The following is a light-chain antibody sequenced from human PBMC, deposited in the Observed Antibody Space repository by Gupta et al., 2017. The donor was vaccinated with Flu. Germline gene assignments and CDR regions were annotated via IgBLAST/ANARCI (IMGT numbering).Light chain of an antibody. CDR3: QLLNFSPPA. V-gene: IGKV1-9*01. CDR2: AAS. J-gene: IGKJ4*01. Sequence: PTFLSASVGDRVSITCRASQDISSYLAWYQQKPGKAPKPLISAASTLESGVPSRFSGSGSGTEFSLTITNLQPEDFATYYCQLLNFSPPAFGEGTKVEIK. CDR1: QDISSY.